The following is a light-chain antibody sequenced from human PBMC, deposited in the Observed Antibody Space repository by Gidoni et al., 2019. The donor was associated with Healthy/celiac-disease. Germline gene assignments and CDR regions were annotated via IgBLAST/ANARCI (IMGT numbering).Light chain of an antibody. J-gene: IGKJ4*01. V-gene: IGKV3-11*01. CDR2: DAS. CDR3: QQRSNWPQLT. Sequence: EIVLTPSPATLSLSPGERATLSCSASQSVISYLAWYQQKPGQAPRLLIYDASNRATGIPARFSGSGSGTDFTLTISSLEPEDFAVYYCQQRSNWPQLTFGGGTKVEIK. CDR1: QSVISY.